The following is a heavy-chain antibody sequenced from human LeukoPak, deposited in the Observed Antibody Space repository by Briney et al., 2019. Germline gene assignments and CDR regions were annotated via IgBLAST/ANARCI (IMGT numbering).Heavy chain of an antibody. CDR1: GGSISSYY. D-gene: IGHD6-13*01. CDR2: LFHSGTP. CDR3: ARGSSSWYFDY. Sequence: SETLSLTCTVSGGSISSYYWSWIRQPPGKGLEWIGYLFHSGTPRYNPSLKSRVTISADTSKNQFFLTLNSTTAADTAVYCCARGSSSWYFDYWGQGTLVTVSS. J-gene: IGHJ4*02. V-gene: IGHV4-59*08.